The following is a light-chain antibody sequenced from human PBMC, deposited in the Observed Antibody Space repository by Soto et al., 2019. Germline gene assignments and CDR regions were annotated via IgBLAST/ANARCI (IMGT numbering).Light chain of an antibody. J-gene: IGKJ4*01. CDR1: QSILSSSNNKNY. Sequence: DIVMTQSPDSLTVSLGERATINCKSSQSILSSSNNKNYLVWYQQKPGQPPKVLINWASTRESGVPDRLSGGGSGADFTRTTGSLQADGVAVYYGQQYYSTPPAFGGGTKLEIK. V-gene: IGKV4-1*01. CDR3: QQYYSTPPA. CDR2: WAS.